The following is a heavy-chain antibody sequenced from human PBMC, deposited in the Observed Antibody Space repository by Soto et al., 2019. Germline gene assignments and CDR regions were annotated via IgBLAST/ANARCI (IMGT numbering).Heavy chain of an antibody. V-gene: IGHV3-30*18. Sequence: QVQLVESGGGVVQPGRSLRLSCVVSGFTFSSFGMHWVRQAPGKGLEWVAVIAFDGSDEYYGDSVKGRFSISRDNSKSTLYLQMNSLRPEDAVVYYCAKWLYSYGSSYFESWGQGTLVTVSS. CDR2: IAFDGSDE. CDR3: AKWLYSYGSSYFES. CDR1: GFTFSSFG. J-gene: IGHJ4*02. D-gene: IGHD5-18*01.